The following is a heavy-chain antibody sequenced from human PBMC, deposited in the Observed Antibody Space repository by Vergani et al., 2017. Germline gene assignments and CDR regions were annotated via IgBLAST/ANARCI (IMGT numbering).Heavy chain of an antibody. J-gene: IGHJ4*02. Sequence: QVQLVESGGGVVQPGRSLRPSCAASGFTSSSYAMHWVRQAPGKGLEWVAVISYDGSNKHYADSVKGRFTISRDNSKNTLYLQMNSLRAEDTAVDYCARDLPGPRYSSNREGLWGEGTLVTVSS. CDR1: GFTSSSYA. CDR2: ISYDGSNK. D-gene: IGHD6-13*01. CDR3: ARDLPGPRYSSNREGL. V-gene: IGHV3-30-3*01.